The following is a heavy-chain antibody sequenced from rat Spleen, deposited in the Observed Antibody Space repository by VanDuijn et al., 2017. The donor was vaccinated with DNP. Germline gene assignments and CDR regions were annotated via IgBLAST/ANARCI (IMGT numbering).Heavy chain of an antibody. D-gene: IGHD1-9*01. J-gene: IGHJ1*01. CDR1: GFTFSDYY. V-gene: IGHV5-22*01. Sequence: EVQLVESGGGLVQPGRSLKLSCAASGFTFSDYYMAWVRQAPKKGLVWVASISYEGSSTYYGDSVKGRFTISRDNAKSTLYLQMNSLRSEDTATYYCARHRDYGYNYYWYFDFWGPGTMVTVSS. CDR2: ISYEGSST. CDR3: ARHRDYGYNYYWYFDF.